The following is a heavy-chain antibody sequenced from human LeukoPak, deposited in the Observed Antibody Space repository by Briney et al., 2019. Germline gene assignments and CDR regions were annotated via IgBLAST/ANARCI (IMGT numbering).Heavy chain of an antibody. D-gene: IGHD4-17*01. CDR2: ISGSGGST. Sequence: GGSLRLSCAASGFTFSSYAMSWVRQAPGKGLEWVSAISGSGGSTYYADSVKGRFTISRDNSKNTLYLQMNGLRAEDTAVYYCAKSGYGDYIYYYGMDVWGQGTTVTVSS. CDR1: GFTFSSYA. CDR3: AKSGYGDYIYYYGMDV. V-gene: IGHV3-23*01. J-gene: IGHJ6*02.